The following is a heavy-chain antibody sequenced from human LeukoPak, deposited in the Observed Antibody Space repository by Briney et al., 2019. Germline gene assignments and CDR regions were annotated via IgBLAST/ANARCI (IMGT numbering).Heavy chain of an antibody. D-gene: IGHD3-10*01. Sequence: ASVKVSCKASGYTFTSYDINWVRQATGQGLEWMGWMNPNSGNTGYAQKFQGRVTMTRNTSISTAYMELSSLRSEDTAVYYCARMNYGSGSWRYYYYGMDVWGQGTTVTVSS. V-gene: IGHV1-8*01. CDR1: GYTFTSYD. CDR2: MNPNSGNT. CDR3: ARMNYGSGSWRYYYYGMDV. J-gene: IGHJ6*02.